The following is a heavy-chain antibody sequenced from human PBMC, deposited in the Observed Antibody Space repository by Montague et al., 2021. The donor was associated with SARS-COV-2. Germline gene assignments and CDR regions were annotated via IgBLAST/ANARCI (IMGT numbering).Heavy chain of an antibody. V-gene: IGHV4-59*08. CDR2: IYNYGSA. Sequence: SETLSLSCYVSGGSISSSYRSWIWKPQGKGMEWIGYIYNYGSAKYKHTLKMRVTISVDTYKNQFSLKLSPVTAVDTAVYYCARHANWDWYYFDYWGQGTLVIVSS. CDR3: ARHANWDWYYFDY. J-gene: IGHJ4*02. D-gene: IGHD7-27*01. CDR1: GGSISSSY.